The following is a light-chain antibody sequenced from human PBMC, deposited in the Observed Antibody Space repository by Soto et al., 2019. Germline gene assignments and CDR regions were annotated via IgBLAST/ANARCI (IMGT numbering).Light chain of an antibody. V-gene: IGLV2-11*01. Sequence: QSALIQPRSVSGSPGQSVTISCTGTSSDVGGYNYVSWYQQHPGKAPKLMIYDVSKRPSGVPDRFSGSKSGNTASLTISGLQAEDEADYYCCSYAGSYTFAYVFGTGTKVTVL. J-gene: IGLJ1*01. CDR1: SSDVGGYNY. CDR3: CSYAGSYTFAYV. CDR2: DVS.